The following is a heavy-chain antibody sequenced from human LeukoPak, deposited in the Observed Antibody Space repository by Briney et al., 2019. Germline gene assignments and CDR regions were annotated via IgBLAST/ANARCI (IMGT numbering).Heavy chain of an antibody. D-gene: IGHD6-13*01. Sequence: SGGSLRLSCAASGFTVSRIYMSWVRQAPGKGLEWVSSITNNGVHTYYAHSMKGRFTISRDNAKNSLYLQMNSLRTEDTALYYCVKDSVFREGYFDSWGQGTLVSVSS. CDR1: GFTVSRIY. CDR3: VKDSVFREGYFDS. CDR2: ITNNGVHT. J-gene: IGHJ4*02. V-gene: IGHV3-21*04.